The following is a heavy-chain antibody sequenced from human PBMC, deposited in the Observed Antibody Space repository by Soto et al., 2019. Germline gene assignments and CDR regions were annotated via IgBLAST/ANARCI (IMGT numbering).Heavy chain of an antibody. CDR1: GFTFSNFD. J-gene: IGHJ6*02. Sequence: GGSLRLSCATSGFTFSNFDMHWVRQVPGKGLEWVSAIGAARDPYYLGSVEGRFTISRENAKNSVYLQMNDLRAGDSAVYYCARAYTGRLPRRADYYYAMDVWGQGTTVTVSS. CDR3: ARAYTGRLPRRADYYYAMDV. D-gene: IGHD2-2*02. CDR2: IGAARDP. V-gene: IGHV3-13*05.